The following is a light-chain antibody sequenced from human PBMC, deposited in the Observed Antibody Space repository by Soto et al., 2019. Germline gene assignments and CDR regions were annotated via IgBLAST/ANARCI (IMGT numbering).Light chain of an antibody. V-gene: IGKV1-5*01. Sequence: DVQMSQTPSTQSASAGDRVTITCRASQSISSWLAWYQQKPGKAPKLLIYDASSLESGVPSRFSGSGSGTEFTLTISSLQPDDFATYYCQQYNSYSRTFAQRAKV. CDR2: DAS. CDR3: QQYNSYSRT. CDR1: QSISSW. J-gene: IGKJ1*01.